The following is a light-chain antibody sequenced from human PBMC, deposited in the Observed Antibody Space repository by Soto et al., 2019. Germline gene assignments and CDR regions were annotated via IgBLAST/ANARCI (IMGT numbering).Light chain of an antibody. V-gene: IGLV2-14*01. Sequence: QSALTQPASVSGSPGQSITISCTGTSSDVGGYNYVSWYQQHPGKAPKLMISEVRNRPSGVSSRFSGSKSGNTASLTISGLQAEDEAVYYCSSYTSSSTLVFGGGTKLTVL. CDR1: SSDVGGYNY. CDR3: SSYTSSSTLV. J-gene: IGLJ2*01. CDR2: EVR.